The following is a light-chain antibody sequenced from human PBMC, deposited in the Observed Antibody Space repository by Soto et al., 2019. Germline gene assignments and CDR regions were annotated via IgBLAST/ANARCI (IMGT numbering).Light chain of an antibody. CDR3: HRSFSTPLT. CDR2: AAS. CDR1: QSISSY. Sequence: DIQMTQSPSSLSASVGDRVTITCRASQSISSYLHWYQQKPGKAPKLLIYAASSLQSGGPSRFSGSGSGTDFTLTISSLQPEDFATYYCHRSFSTPLTFGGGTKVEIK. V-gene: IGKV1-39*01. J-gene: IGKJ4*01.